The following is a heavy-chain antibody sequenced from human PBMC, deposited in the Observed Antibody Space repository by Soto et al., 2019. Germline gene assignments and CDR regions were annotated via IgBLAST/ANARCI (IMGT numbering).Heavy chain of an antibody. D-gene: IGHD3-22*01. CDR3: AREDYEYDSSGYYSS. J-gene: IGHJ5*02. CDR1: GGSISSYY. CDR2: IYSSGIT. Sequence: SETLSLTCTVSGGSISSYYWNWLRRLPGKGLEWIGFIYSSGITKYNPSLKSRVTISMDTSKNQFSLNLSSVTAADTAVYYCAREDYEYDSSGYYSSWGQGTLVTVSS. V-gene: IGHV4-59*08.